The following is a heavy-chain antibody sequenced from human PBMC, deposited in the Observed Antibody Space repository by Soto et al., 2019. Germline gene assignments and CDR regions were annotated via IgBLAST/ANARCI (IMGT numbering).Heavy chain of an antibody. CDR2: ISYDGSNK. Sequence: GGSLRLSCAASGFTFSSYGMHWVRQAPGKGLEWVAVISYDGSNKYYADSVKGRFTISRDNSKNTLYLQMNSLRAEDTAVYYCAKSRRFLERGYYFDYWGQGTLVTVSS. CDR1: GFTFSSYG. J-gene: IGHJ4*02. CDR3: AKSRRFLERGYYFDY. D-gene: IGHD3-3*01. V-gene: IGHV3-30*18.